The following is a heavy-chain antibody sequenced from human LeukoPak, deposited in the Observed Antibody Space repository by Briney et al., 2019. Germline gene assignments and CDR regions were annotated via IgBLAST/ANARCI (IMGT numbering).Heavy chain of an antibody. CDR1: GFTFSSYA. D-gene: IGHD3-22*01. V-gene: IGHV3-23*01. CDR2: ITSSGGDT. Sequence: GGSLRLSCAASGFTFSSYAMTWVRQAPGKGLEWLSAITSSGGDTFYADSVKGRFTIARDNSKDTLYLQMNSLRAEDTAVYYCAKVGYYDSSGSRYYFDNWGQGTLVTVSS. J-gene: IGHJ4*02. CDR3: AKVGYYDSSGSRYYFDN.